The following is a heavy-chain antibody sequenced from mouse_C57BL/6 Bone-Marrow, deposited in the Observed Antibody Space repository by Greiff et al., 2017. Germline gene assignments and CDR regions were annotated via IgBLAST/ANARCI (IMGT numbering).Heavy chain of an antibody. D-gene: IGHD1-1*01. V-gene: IGHV1-85*01. Sequence: VQVVESGPELVKPGASVKLSCKASGYTFTSYDINWVKQRPGQGLEWLGWIYPRDGSTKYNEKFKGKATLTVDTSSSTPYMELHSLTSEYSAVYFCEGTVVNYWGQGTTLTVSS. CDR1: GYTFTSYD. CDR2: IYPRDGST. J-gene: IGHJ2*01. CDR3: EGTVVNY.